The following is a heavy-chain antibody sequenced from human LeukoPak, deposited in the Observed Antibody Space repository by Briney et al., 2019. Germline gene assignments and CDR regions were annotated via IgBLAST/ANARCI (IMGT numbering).Heavy chain of an antibody. CDR1: GFTVSSNY. J-gene: IGHJ4*02. Sequence: GGSLRLSCAASGFTVSSNYMSWVRQAPGKGLEWVGRIKSKTDGGTTDYAAPVKGRFTISRDDSKNTLYLQMNSLKTEDTAVYYCTTEEDYGDYYEGYWGQGTLVTVSS. V-gene: IGHV3-15*01. CDR3: TTEEDYGDYYEGY. CDR2: IKSKTDGGTT. D-gene: IGHD4-17*01.